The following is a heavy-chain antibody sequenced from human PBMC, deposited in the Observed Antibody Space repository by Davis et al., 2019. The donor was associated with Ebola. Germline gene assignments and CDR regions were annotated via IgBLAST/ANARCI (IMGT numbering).Heavy chain of an antibody. D-gene: IGHD2-2*01. J-gene: IGHJ5*02. CDR2: INPNSGGT. CDR3: AREREYQLPRGWFDP. V-gene: IGHV1-2*02. CDR1: GYTFTGYY. Sequence: ASVKVSCKASGYTFTGYYMHWVRQAPGQGLEWMGWINPNSGGTNYAQKFQGRVTMTRDTSISTAYMELSRLRSDDTAVYYCAREREYQLPRGWFDPWGQGTLVTVSS.